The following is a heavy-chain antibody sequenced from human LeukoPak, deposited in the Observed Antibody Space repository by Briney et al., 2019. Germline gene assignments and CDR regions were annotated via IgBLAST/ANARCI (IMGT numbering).Heavy chain of an antibody. Sequence: GGSLRLSCAASGFTFSSYGMHWVRQAPGKGLEWVAVIWYDGSNKYYADSVKGRFTISRDNSKNTLYLQMNSLRAEDTAVYYCARTYCSSTSCFYYYYGMDVWGQGTTVTASS. CDR1: GFTFSSYG. J-gene: IGHJ6*02. CDR2: IWYDGSNK. V-gene: IGHV3-33*01. D-gene: IGHD2-2*01. CDR3: ARTYCSSTSCFYYYYGMDV.